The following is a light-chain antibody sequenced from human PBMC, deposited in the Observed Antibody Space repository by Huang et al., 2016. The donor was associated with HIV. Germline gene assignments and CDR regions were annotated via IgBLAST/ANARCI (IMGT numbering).Light chain of an antibody. J-gene: IGKJ1*01. CDR1: QSVSST. CDR3: QQYNNWPRT. Sequence: EIVMTQSPTTLSVSPGERATLSCRASQSVSSTLAWYQQKPGQAPRLLIYAASPRATGIPARFSGSGSGTEFTLTISSLQSEDFAVYYCQQYNNWPRTFGQGTKVEIK. V-gene: IGKV3-15*01. CDR2: AAS.